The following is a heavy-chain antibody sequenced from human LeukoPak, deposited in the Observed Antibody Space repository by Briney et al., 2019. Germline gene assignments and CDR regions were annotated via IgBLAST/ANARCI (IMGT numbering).Heavy chain of an antibody. CDR1: GYTFTSYG. Sequence: ASVKVSCKASGYTFTSYGISWVRQAPGQGLEWMGWISAYNGNTNYAQKLQGRVTMTTDTSTSTAYMELRSLRSDDTAVYYCARVGLPMGSGYYSSTDYWGQGTLVTVSS. V-gene: IGHV1-18*01. D-gene: IGHD3-22*01. J-gene: IGHJ4*02. CDR2: ISAYNGNT. CDR3: ARVGLPMGSGYYSSTDY.